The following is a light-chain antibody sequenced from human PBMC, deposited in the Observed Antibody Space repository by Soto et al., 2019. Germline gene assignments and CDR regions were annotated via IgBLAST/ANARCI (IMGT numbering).Light chain of an antibody. Sequence: QSALTQPPSVSGAPGQSVTISCTGSSSNIGPDYDVHWYQQLPGTAPKLLIYANKNRPAGVPDRFSASKSGTSASLAINGLQAEDEADYYCQSYDTSPSGYVFGGGTKVTVL. CDR2: ANK. CDR1: SSNIGPDYD. CDR3: QSYDTSPSGYV. J-gene: IGLJ1*01. V-gene: IGLV1-40*01.